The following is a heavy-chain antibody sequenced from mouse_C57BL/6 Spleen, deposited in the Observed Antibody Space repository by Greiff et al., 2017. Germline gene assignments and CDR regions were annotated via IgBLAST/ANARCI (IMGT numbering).Heavy chain of an antibody. V-gene: IGHV1-80*01. CDR2: IDTGDGDT. Sequence: QVQLKQSGAELVKPGASVKISCKASGYAFSSYWMNWVTQRPGKGLERIGQIDTGDGDTNYTGKFKGKATLTADKSSSTAYMQLSSLTSEDSAVYFSSRIYYDYYYFDYWGQGTTLTVSA. J-gene: IGHJ2*01. CDR1: GYAFSSYW. CDR3: SRIYYDYYYFDY. D-gene: IGHD2-4*01.